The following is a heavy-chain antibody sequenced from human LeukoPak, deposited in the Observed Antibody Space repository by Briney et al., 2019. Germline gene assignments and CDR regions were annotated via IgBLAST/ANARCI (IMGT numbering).Heavy chain of an antibody. Sequence: SETLSLTCSVSGGSITTYYWTWIRQPPGKGLEWIGYIHYSGSTSHNPSLNSRLTMPLDTSKNQFSLKLNSVTAADTAIYYCARNRRSNWESLSFIDYWGQGTLVTVSS. CDR1: GGSITTYY. J-gene: IGHJ4*02. CDR3: ARNRRSNWESLSFIDY. CDR2: IHYSGST. V-gene: IGHV4-59*08. D-gene: IGHD7-27*01.